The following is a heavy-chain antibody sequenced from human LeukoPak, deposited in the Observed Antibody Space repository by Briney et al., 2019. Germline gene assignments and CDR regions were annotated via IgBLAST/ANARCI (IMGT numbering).Heavy chain of an antibody. J-gene: IGHJ6*03. CDR3: ARDSITMVRGVRYMDV. Sequence: PSETLSLTCTVSGGSISSGSHYWSWIRQPAGKGLEWLGRIYTSGSTNYNPSLKSRVTISVDTSKNQFSLKLSTVTAADTAVYYCARDSITMVRGVRYMDVWGKGTMVTISS. D-gene: IGHD3-10*01. CDR1: GGSISSGSHY. CDR2: IYTSGST. V-gene: IGHV4-61*02.